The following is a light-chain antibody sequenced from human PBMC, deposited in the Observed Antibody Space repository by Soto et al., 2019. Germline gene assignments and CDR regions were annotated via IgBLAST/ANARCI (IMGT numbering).Light chain of an antibody. CDR2: DVI. J-gene: IGLJ3*02. CDR3: GSYAGNXIWV. Sequence: QSSLTQPRSVSGSPVQSITLSCDGSTSDVCAYDLFSWYQQHPGEAPKLMIYDVIKRPSGVPYRFSGSKSGNTASLTISGLQADDEADYYCGSYAGNXIWVVGGGTK. CDR1: TSDVCAYDL. V-gene: IGLV2-11*01.